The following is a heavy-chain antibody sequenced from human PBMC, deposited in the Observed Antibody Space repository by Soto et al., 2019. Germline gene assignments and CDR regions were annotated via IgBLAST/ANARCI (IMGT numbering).Heavy chain of an antibody. CDR1: GFTFSSYA. Sequence: GGSLRLSCAASGFTFSSYAMHWVRQAPGKGLEYVSAISSNGGSTYYANSVKGRFTISRDNSKNTLYLQMGSLRAEDMAVYYCARDSHFRVVVVPAAIFYYYYMDVWGKGTTVTVSS. CDR2: ISSNGGST. D-gene: IGHD2-2*01. V-gene: IGHV3-64*01. CDR3: ARDSHFRVVVVPAAIFYYYYMDV. J-gene: IGHJ6*03.